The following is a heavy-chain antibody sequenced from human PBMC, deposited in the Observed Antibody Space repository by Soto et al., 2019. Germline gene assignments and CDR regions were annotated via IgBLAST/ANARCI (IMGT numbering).Heavy chain of an antibody. CDR3: ARRGSSAWYNSFDP. CDR2: SYWDDDK. V-gene: IGHV2-5*02. D-gene: IGHD6-19*01. J-gene: IGHJ5*02. CDR1: GVSLSTSGGG. Sequence: SGPTLVQPTQTLTLPCTFSGVSLSTSGGGVGWIRQPPGKALEWLALSYWDDDKRYRPSLKSRLTITKDTSKNQEVLTMSNMNPVDTTTYYCARRGSSAWYNSFDPGVQGTLVTVSS.